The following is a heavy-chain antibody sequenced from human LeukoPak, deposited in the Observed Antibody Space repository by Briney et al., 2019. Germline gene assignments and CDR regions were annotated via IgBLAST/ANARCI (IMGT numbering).Heavy chain of an antibody. CDR2: ISSSSSTI. Sequence: GGSLRLSCAASGLTFSSYSMNWVRQAPGKGLEWVSYISSSSSTIYYADSVKGRFTFSRDNAKNSLYLQMNSLRAEDTAVYYCARANTPYYDFWSGYRHDAFDIWGQGTMVTVSS. CDR3: ARANTPYYDFWSGYRHDAFDI. D-gene: IGHD3-3*01. J-gene: IGHJ3*02. V-gene: IGHV3-48*01. CDR1: GLTFSSYS.